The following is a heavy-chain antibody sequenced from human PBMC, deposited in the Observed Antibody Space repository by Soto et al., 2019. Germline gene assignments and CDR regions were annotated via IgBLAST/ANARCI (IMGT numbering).Heavy chain of an antibody. J-gene: IGHJ6*02. CDR2: ISYDGSNK. CDR3: AKGIAVAGSYGMDV. V-gene: IGHV3-30*18. Sequence: AGGSLRLSCAASGFTFSSYGMHWVRQAPGKGLEWVAVISYDGSNKYYADSVKGRFTISRDNSKNTLYLQMNSLRAEDTAVYYCAKGIAVAGSYGMDVWGQGTTVTVSS. CDR1: GFTFSSYG. D-gene: IGHD6-19*01.